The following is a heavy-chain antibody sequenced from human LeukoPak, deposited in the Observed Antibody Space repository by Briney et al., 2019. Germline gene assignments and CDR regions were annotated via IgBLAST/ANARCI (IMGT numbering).Heavy chain of an antibody. V-gene: IGHV1-18*01. CDR1: GYTFTSYG. D-gene: IGHD6-19*01. CDR2: ISANNGNT. J-gene: IGHJ4*02. Sequence: GASVKLSCKASGYTFTSYGISWVRQAPGQGLEWMGWISANNGNTNYAQTLQGRVTMTTDTSTSTAYMELRSLRSDYTAVYYWARSIGGQWLVFDYWGQGTLVTVSS. CDR3: ARSIGGQWLVFDY.